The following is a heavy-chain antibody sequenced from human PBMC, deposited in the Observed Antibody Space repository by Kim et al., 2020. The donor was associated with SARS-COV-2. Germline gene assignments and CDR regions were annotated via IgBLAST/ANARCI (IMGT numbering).Heavy chain of an antibody. CDR1: GGSISSGGYY. V-gene: IGHV4-31*03. D-gene: IGHD1-20*01. CDR2: IYYSGST. CDR3: ARATNWKYNWFDP. Sequence: SETLSLTCTVSGGSISSGGYYWSWIRQHPGKGLEWIGYIYYSGSTYYNPSLKSRVTISVDTSKNQFSLKLSSVTAADTAVYYCARATNWKYNWFDPWGQGTLVTVSS. J-gene: IGHJ5*02.